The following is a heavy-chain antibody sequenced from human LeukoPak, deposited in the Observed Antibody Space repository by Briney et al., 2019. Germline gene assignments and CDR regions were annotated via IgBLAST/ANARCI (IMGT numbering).Heavy chain of an antibody. CDR2: IYHSGTP. CDR1: GYSINNYY. J-gene: IGHJ6*02. Sequence: SHTLSLTCTVSGYSINNYYWSWIRQPPGKGLEWIGNIYHSGTPDYNPSLKSRVTISLDTSRNQFSLHLSSVTAADTAEYYCARQKWDRLSSNYYGMDVWGQGTTVTVS. CDR3: ARQKWDRLSSNYYGMDV. D-gene: IGHD1-26*01. V-gene: IGHV4-59*08.